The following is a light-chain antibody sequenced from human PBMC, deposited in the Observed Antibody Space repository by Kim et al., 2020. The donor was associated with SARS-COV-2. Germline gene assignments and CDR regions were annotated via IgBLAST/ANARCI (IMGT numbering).Light chain of an antibody. CDR2: AAS. V-gene: IGKV1-9*01. CDR1: QGISSN. CDR3: QQVKSYPRT. J-gene: IGKJ1*01. Sequence: IQLTQSPSSLSASLGDRVTITCRASQGISSNLAWYQQKPGNAPKLLIFAASTLHAGVPSRFSGSGSGTEFTLTISSLQPEDFAVYYCQQVKSYPRTFGQGTKVDIK.